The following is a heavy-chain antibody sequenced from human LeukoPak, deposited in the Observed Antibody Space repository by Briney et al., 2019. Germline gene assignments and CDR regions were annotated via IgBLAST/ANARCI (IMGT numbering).Heavy chain of an antibody. J-gene: IGHJ6*02. CDR3: AKVDCSSTSCYTPPWSAGARYYYYGMDV. Sequence: GGSLRLSCAASGFTFSSYGMHWVRQAPGKGLVWVAVISYDGSNKYYADSVKGRFTISRDNSKNTLYLQMNSLRAEDTAVYYCAKVDCSSTSCYTPPWSAGARYYYYGMDVWGQGTTVTVSS. CDR2: ISYDGSNK. D-gene: IGHD2-2*02. V-gene: IGHV3-30*18. CDR1: GFTFSSYG.